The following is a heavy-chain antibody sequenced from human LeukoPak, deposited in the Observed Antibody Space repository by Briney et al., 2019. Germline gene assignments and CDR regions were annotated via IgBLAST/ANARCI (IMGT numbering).Heavy chain of an antibody. Sequence: PGGSLRLSCAASGFTFSTYAMTWVRQAPGKGLEWVSAISASGGSTYYADSVKGRFTISRDNSKSTVYLQMNSPSAGDTAVCYCVTAYRITGGRYYLDYWGQGTLITVSS. J-gene: IGHJ4*02. CDR1: GFTFSTYA. CDR3: VTAYRITGGRYYLDY. D-gene: IGHD3-16*02. CDR2: ISASGGST. V-gene: IGHV3-23*01.